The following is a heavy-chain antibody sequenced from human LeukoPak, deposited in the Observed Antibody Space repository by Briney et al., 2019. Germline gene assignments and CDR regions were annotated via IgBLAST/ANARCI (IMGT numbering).Heavy chain of an antibody. D-gene: IGHD3-9*01. Sequence: ASVKVSCKASGGTFSSYGISWVRQAPGQGLEWMGKIIPILGIANYAQKFQGRVTITADKSTSTAYMELSSLRSEDTAVYYCARVVVLTGYYYDYWGQGTLVTVSS. CDR2: IIPILGIA. CDR3: ARVVVLTGYYYDY. V-gene: IGHV1-69*04. CDR1: GGTFSSYG. J-gene: IGHJ4*02.